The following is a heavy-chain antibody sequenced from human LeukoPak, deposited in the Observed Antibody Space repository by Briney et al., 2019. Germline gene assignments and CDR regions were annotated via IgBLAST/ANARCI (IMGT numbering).Heavy chain of an antibody. D-gene: IGHD7-27*01. CDR3: ARVGNWELYLYHYYMDV. V-gene: IGHV3-21*01. J-gene: IGHJ6*03. CDR1: GFTFSSYS. CDR2: ISTSSSYI. Sequence: PGGSLRLSCAASGFTFSSYSMNWVRQAPGKGLEWVSFISTSSSYIYYADSLKGRFTISRDNAKNSLYLQMNSLRAEDTAVYYCARVGNWELYLYHYYMDVWGKGTTVTVSS.